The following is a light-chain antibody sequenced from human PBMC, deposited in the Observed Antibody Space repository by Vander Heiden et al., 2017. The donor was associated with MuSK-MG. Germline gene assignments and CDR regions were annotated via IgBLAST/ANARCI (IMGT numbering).Light chain of an antibody. Sequence: QSALTQPASVSGSPGQSITISCTGTSSDVGSYNLVSWYQQHPGKAPKRMSHEVSKRPSGVSNRFSGSKSGNTASLTISGLQAEDEADYYCCSYAGSSTFVCGGGTKLTVL. CDR3: CSYAGSSTFV. V-gene: IGLV2-23*02. CDR2: EVS. J-gene: IGLJ2*01. CDR1: SSDVGSYNL.